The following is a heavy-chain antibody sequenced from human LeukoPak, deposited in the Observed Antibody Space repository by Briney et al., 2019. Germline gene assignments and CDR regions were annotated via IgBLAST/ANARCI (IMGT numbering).Heavy chain of an antibody. CDR3: AGSYDLLTGQRE. Sequence: PSETLSLTCTVSGGSISSYYWSWTRQPPGKGLEWIGYIYYSGSTKYNPSLKSRVTISVHTSKNQFSLKLSSVTAADTAVYYCAGSYDLLTGQREWGQGTLVTVSS. V-gene: IGHV4-59*01. CDR2: IYYSGST. D-gene: IGHD3-9*01. J-gene: IGHJ4*02. CDR1: GGSISSYY.